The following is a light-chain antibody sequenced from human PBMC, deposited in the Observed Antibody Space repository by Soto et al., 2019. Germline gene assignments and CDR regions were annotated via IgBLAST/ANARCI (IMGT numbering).Light chain of an antibody. J-gene: IGLJ1*01. CDR3: ASYRSANTLVV. CDR2: EVT. V-gene: IGLV2-14*01. Sequence: QSVLAQPASVSGSPGQSITISCTGTSRDIGNYNYVSWYQHHPGKAPKLMIYEVTSRPSGVSDRFSGSKSGMTASLTISGHQPEDEADYFCASYRSANTLVVFGTGTKVTVL. CDR1: SRDIGNYNY.